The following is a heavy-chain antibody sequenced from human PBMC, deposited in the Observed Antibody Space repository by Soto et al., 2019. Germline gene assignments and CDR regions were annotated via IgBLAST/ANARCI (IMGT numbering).Heavy chain of an antibody. D-gene: IGHD3-22*01. CDR3: TRNAFYYNSSGYHDGFDI. V-gene: IGHV1-2*02. CDR1: GYTFSDYY. CDR2: ISPKSGGT. J-gene: IGHJ3*02. Sequence: QVQLVQSGAEVQKPGASVKVSCKASGYTFSDYYVHWVRQAPGQGLEWMGWISPKSGGTNYAQKFQGSVTMTRDTSILTDYMELSRLRSDGTTVYYCTRNAFYYNSSGYHDGFDIWGQGTLVTVSS.